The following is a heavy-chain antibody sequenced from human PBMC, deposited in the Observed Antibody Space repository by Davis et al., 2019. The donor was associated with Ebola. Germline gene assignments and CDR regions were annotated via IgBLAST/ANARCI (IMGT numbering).Heavy chain of an antibody. CDR3: ARVLWNYADY. D-gene: IGHD1-7*01. Sequence: SETLSLTCTVSGGSISSGGYYWSWIRQHPGKGLEWIGYIYYSGSTYYNPSLKSRVTISVDTSKNQFSLKLSSVTAADTAVYYCARVLWNYADYWGQGTLVTVSS. CDR1: GGSISSGGYY. CDR2: IYYSGST. V-gene: IGHV4-31*03. J-gene: IGHJ4*02.